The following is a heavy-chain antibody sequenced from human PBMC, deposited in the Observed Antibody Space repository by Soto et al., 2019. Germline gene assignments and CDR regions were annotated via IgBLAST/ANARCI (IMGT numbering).Heavy chain of an antibody. CDR2: MNPNSGNT. CDR3: GRDNAPPGTSYYYGMDV. V-gene: IGHV1-8*01. J-gene: IGHJ6*02. Sequence: ASVKVSCKASGYTFTSYDINWVRQVTGQGLEWMGWMNPNSGNTGYAQKFRGRVTMTRNTSIGTAHMELSSLESEDTAVYYCGRDNAPPGTSYYYGMDVWGQGTTVTVSS. D-gene: IGHD6-13*01. CDR1: GYTFTSYD.